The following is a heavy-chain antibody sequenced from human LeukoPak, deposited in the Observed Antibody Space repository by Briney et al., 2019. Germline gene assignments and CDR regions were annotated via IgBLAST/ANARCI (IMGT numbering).Heavy chain of an antibody. D-gene: IGHD4-17*01. CDR1: GFTFSSYG. Sequence: GGSLRLSCAASGFTFSSYGMPWVRQAPGKGLEWVAVISYDGSNKYYADSVKGRFTISRDNSKNTLYLQMNSLRAEDTAVYYCAKDSGDYGDLRGWGQGTLVTVSS. CDR2: ISYDGSNK. J-gene: IGHJ4*02. V-gene: IGHV3-30*18. CDR3: AKDSGDYGDLRG.